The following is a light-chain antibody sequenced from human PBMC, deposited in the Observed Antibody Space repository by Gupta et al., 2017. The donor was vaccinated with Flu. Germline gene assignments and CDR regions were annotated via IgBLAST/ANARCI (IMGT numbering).Light chain of an antibody. CDR3: SQRLRFPYT. J-gene: IGKJ2*01. CDR2: ARS. V-gene: IGKV2-40*01. Sequence: TLGELASISGRSRQSVLCRGDGNTYLDWYVQKPGQSPQLLLYARSYRASGMSDRFSGRGSGTDFTLKIMRVEAEDVGLYYCSQRLRFPYTFGQGTKVEIK. CDR1: QSVLCRGDGNTY.